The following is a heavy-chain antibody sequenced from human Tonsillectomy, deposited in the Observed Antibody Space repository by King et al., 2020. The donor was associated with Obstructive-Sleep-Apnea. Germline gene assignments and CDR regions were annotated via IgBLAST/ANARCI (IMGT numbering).Heavy chain of an antibody. CDR2: ISRNSGSI. CDR1: GFTFVDYA. CDR3: AKDDDSSGYDGMDV. J-gene: IGHJ6*02. Sequence: VQLVEAGGGLVQPGRSLRLSCAASGFTFVDYAMHWFRQAPGKGLEWVSGISRNSGSIGYADTLKGRFTISRDNAKNSLYLQMNSLRAADTALYYCAKDDDSSGYDGMDVWGQGTTVTVSS. V-gene: IGHV3-9*01. D-gene: IGHD3-22*01.